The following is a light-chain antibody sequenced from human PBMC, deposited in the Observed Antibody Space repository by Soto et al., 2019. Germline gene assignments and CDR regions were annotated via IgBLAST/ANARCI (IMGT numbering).Light chain of an antibody. CDR3: QSYDSSLSGWV. CDR1: SSNIGAGYD. V-gene: IGLV1-40*01. CDR2: GNS. Sequence: QSVLTQPPSVSGAPGQRVTISCTESSSNIGAGYDVHWYQQLPGTAPKLLIYGNSNRPSGSPDRFSGSKSGTSASLAITGLQAEDEADYYCQSYDSSLSGWVFGGGTKLTVL. J-gene: IGLJ3*02.